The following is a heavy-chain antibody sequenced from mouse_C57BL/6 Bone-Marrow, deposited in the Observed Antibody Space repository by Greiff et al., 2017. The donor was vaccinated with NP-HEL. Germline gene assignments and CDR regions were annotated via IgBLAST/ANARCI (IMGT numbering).Heavy chain of an antibody. CDR2: INPYNGGT. CDR1: GYTFTDYY. CDR3: ARFYYGKGYFDY. Sequence: EVQLQQSGPVLVKPGASVKMSCKASGYTFTDYYMNWVKQSHGKSLEWIGVINPYNGGTSYNQKFKGKATLTVDKSSSTAYMELNSLTSEDSAVYYCARFYYGKGYFDYWGQGTTLTVSS. J-gene: IGHJ2*01. V-gene: IGHV1-19*01. D-gene: IGHD2-1*01.